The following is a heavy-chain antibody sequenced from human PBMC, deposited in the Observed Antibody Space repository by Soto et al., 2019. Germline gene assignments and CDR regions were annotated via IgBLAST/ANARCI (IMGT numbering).Heavy chain of an antibody. D-gene: IGHD3-22*01. Sequence: SETLSLTCTVSGGSITSSSYYWGWIRQPPGKGLEWIGSIYYSGSTYYNPSLKSRVTISVDTSKNQFSLKLSSVTAADTAVYYCMLGSGWKDFDYWGQGTLVTVPQ. CDR1: GGSITSSSYY. CDR3: MLGSGWKDFDY. CDR2: IYYSGST. J-gene: IGHJ4*02. V-gene: IGHV4-39*01.